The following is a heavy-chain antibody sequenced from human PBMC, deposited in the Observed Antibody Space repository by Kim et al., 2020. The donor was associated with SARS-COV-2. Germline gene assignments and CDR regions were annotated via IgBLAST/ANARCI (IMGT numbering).Heavy chain of an antibody. V-gene: IGHV4-39*01. D-gene: IGHD3-10*01. Sequence: YNPSLKSRVTISVDTSKDQFSLKLSSVTAADTAVYYCARHYGSGSGGMDGWGQGTTGTVSS. CDR3: ARHYGSGSGGMDG. J-gene: IGHJ6*02.